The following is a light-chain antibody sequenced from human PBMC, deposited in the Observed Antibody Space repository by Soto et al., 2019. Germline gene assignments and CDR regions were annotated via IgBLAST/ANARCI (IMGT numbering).Light chain of an antibody. J-gene: IGKJ4*01. V-gene: IGKV1-39*01. CDR3: QQSFITPPLT. CDR2: GAS. Sequence: DIQMTQSPSSLSASIGDRITITCRASQSISTYLNWYQQKPGKAPNLQIYGASTLQAGVPSRFSGRGSATDFTLTISSLQPEDFATDYCQQSFITPPLTFGGGTKVDIK. CDR1: QSISTY.